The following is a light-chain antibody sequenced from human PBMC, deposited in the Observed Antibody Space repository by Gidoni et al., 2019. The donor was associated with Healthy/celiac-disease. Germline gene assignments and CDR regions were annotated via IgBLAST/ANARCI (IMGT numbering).Light chain of an antibody. CDR2: DAS. J-gene: IGKJ1*01. Sequence: DIQMTQSPSSLSASVGDRVTITCQASQDITNYLHWYQQKPGKAPKLLIYDASNLETGVPSRFSGSGSGTDFTFTISSLQPEDIATYYCQQYDNLPPSWTFGQGTKLEIK. CDR3: QQYDNLPPSWT. V-gene: IGKV1-33*01. CDR1: QDITNY.